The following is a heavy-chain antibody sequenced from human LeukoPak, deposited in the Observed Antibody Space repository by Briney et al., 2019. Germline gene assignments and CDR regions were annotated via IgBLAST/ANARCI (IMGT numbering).Heavy chain of an antibody. Sequence: PGRSLRLSCAASGFTFDDYAMHCVRQAPGKGLEWVSGISWNSGSIGYADSVKGRFTISRDNAKNSLYLQMNSLRAEDTALYYCAKDSIHSGYDHFDYWGQGTLVTVSS. CDR3: AKDSIHSGYDHFDY. D-gene: IGHD5-12*01. V-gene: IGHV3-9*01. J-gene: IGHJ4*02. CDR2: ISWNSGSI. CDR1: GFTFDDYA.